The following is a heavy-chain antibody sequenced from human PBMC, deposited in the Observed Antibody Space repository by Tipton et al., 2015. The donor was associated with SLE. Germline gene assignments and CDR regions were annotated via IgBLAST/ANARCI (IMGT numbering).Heavy chain of an antibody. J-gene: IGHJ4*02. CDR1: GGSISSGSFY. Sequence: LRLSCTVSGGSISSGSFYWSWIRQPAGKGLEWIGRIYASGSTNYNPSLKSRVTMSVDTSKNQFSLTLSSVTAADTAVYYCAAGSHSSGYYVGGAFDYWGQGTLVPVSS. CDR2: IYASGST. V-gene: IGHV4-61*02. CDR3: AAGSHSSGYYVGGAFDY. D-gene: IGHD3-22*01.